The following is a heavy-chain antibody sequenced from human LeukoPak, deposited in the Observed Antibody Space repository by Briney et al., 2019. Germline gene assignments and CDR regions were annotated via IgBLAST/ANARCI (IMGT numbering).Heavy chain of an antibody. D-gene: IGHD3-22*01. CDR2: IYYSGST. J-gene: IGHJ4*02. V-gene: IGHV4-39*07. Sequence: SETLSLTCTVSGGSISSSYYWGWIRQPPGKGLEWIGSIYYSGSTYYNPSLKSRVTISVDTSKNQFSLKLSSVTAADTAVYYCARWGYYYDSSGYYSFDYWGQGTLVTVSS. CDR3: ARWGYYYDSSGYYSFDY. CDR1: GGSISSSYY.